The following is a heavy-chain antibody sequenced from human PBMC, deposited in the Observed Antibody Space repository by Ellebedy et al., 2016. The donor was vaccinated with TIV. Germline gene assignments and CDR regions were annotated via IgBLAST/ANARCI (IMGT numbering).Heavy chain of an antibody. Sequence: GESLKISCSASGFTFSDYSMLWVRPAPGKGLEYVSAIRSSGGTTYYADSVKGRFTISRDNSKNTLYLQMSSLRAKDTAVYYCVKDSYVTDVWGQGTTVTVSS. CDR1: GFTFSDYS. V-gene: IGHV3-64D*06. CDR2: IRSSGGTT. CDR3: VKDSYVTDV. J-gene: IGHJ6*02.